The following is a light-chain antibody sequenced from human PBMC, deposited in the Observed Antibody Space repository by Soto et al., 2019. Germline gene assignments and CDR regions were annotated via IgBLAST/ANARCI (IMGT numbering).Light chain of an antibody. J-gene: IGKJ1*01. CDR1: ETVYSK. CDR2: DAS. Sequence: EIVMTQSPTTLSVSPGERATLSCRASETVYSKVACYQQKLGQAPSLLIFDASTRPTGIPNRFVGSGSGTSFTLAISILLYEDLAVYYCPQYIVWDRGTFGPGTQVTIK. CDR3: PQYIVWDRGT. V-gene: IGKV3-15*01.